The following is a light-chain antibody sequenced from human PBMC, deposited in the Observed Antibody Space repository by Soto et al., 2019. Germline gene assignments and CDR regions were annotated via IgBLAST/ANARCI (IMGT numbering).Light chain of an antibody. Sequence: EIVLTQSPGTLSLSPGERATLSCRASQSVSSSYLAWYQQKPGQAPRLLIYGASSRATGIPDRFSGSGSGTDFTLTISRLELEDLAVYYCQQYDSSPWTFGQGTKVDI. CDR1: QSVSSSY. V-gene: IGKV3-20*01. CDR3: QQYDSSPWT. J-gene: IGKJ1*01. CDR2: GAS.